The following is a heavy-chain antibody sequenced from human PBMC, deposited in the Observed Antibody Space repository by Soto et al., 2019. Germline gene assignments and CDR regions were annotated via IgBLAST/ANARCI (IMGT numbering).Heavy chain of an antibody. Sequence: GESLKISCQASGYTFTNYYIAWVRQMPGKGLEWMGIIYPSDSYTRYSPSFQGQVTISVDKSISTAYLQWSSLKASDTAMYYCAIIVDYYGMDVWGQGTTVTVSS. CDR2: IYPSDSYT. D-gene: IGHD2-21*01. CDR1: GYTFTNYY. V-gene: IGHV5-51*01. J-gene: IGHJ6*02. CDR3: AIIVDYYGMDV.